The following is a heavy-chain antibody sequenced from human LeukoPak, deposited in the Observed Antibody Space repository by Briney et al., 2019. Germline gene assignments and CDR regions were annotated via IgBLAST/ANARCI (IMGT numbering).Heavy chain of an antibody. CDR2: ISGSGGST. V-gene: IGHV3-23*01. D-gene: IGHD2-15*01. CDR1: GFTFSDYA. J-gene: IGHJ4*02. CDR3: AKELGYCSGGSCYGNGLDY. Sequence: GGSLRLSCAASGFTFSDYAMSWVRQAPGKGLEWVSAISGSGGSTYYADSVKGRFTISRDNSKNTLYLQMNSLRAEDTAVYYCAKELGYCSGGSCYGNGLDYWGQGTLVTVSS.